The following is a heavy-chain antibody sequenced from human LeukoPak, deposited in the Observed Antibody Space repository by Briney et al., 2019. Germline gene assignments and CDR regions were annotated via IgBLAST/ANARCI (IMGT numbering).Heavy chain of an antibody. CDR1: GFTFDDYA. CDR3: AKAGYGDYIDY. V-gene: IGHV3-9*03. J-gene: IGHJ4*02. D-gene: IGHD4-17*01. Sequence: GRSLRLSCAASGFTFDDYAMHWVRQAPGKGLEWVSGISWNSGSIGYADSVKGRFTISRDNAKNSLYLQMNSLRAEDMALYYCAKAGYGDYIDYWGQGTLVTVSS. CDR2: ISWNSGSI.